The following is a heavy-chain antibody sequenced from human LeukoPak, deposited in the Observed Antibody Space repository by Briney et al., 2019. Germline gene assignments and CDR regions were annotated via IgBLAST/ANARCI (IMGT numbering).Heavy chain of an antibody. V-gene: IGHV4-59*01. CDR3: ATSYYGSGTYYNWFDP. D-gene: IGHD3-10*01. CDR1: GGSISSYY. Sequence: SETLSLTCTVSGGSISSYYWSWIRQPPGKGLEWIGYIYYSGSTNYNPSLKSRLTISIDTSKNQFSLKLSSVTAADTAIYYCATSYYGSGTYYNWFDPWGQGTLVTVSS. J-gene: IGHJ5*02. CDR2: IYYSGST.